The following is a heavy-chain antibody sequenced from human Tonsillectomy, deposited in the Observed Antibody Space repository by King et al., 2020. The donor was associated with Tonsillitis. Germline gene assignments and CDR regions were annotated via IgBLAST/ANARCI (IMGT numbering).Heavy chain of an antibody. Sequence: VQLVESGGGLVQPGRSLRLSCTASGFTFGDYTMSWFRQAPGKGLEWVGFIRSKAYGGTTEYAASVKGRFTISRDDSKSIAYLQMNSLKTDDTAVYYCTRDPHYYDSSGYYSLFYYFDYWGQGTLVTVSS. V-gene: IGHV3-49*03. J-gene: IGHJ4*02. CDR3: TRDPHYYDSSGYYSLFYYFDY. CDR1: GFTFGDYT. CDR2: IRSKAYGGTT. D-gene: IGHD3-22*01.